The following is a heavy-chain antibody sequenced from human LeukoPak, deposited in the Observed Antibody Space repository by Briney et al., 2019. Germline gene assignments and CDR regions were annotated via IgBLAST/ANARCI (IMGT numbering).Heavy chain of an antibody. CDR1: GGSFSPYY. J-gene: IGHJ1*01. CDR3: ARLDSGDHGNIPH. D-gene: IGHD1-26*01. Sequence: SETLSLTCTVSGGSFSPYYWTWIRQPPGKGLEWIGYIYHTGTTRYNPSLNSRVTISVVTSKNQFSLKLNSVTAAATAIYYCARLDSGDHGNIPHWGQGTLVTVSS. V-gene: IGHV4-59*08. CDR2: IYHTGTT.